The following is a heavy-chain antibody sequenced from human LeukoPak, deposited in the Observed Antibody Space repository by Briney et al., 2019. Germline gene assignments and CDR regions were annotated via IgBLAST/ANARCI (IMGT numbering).Heavy chain of an antibody. J-gene: IGHJ4*02. Sequence: PGGSLRLSCAASGFTFSSYAMSWVRQAPGKGLEWVSAISGSGGSAYYADSVKGRFTISRDNSKNTLYLQMNSLRAEDTAVYYCAKTHITMIVVVTPPDYWGQGTLVTVSS. CDR1: GFTFSSYA. V-gene: IGHV3-23*01. D-gene: IGHD3-22*01. CDR3: AKTHITMIVVVTPPDY. CDR2: ISGSGGSA.